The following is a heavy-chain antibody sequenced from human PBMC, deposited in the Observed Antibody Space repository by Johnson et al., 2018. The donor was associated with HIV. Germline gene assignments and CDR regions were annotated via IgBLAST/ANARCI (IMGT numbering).Heavy chain of an antibody. CDR3: AKVQGFRRAFDI. V-gene: IGHV3-30*02. Sequence: LVESGGGVVQPGGSLRLSCAASGFTFSSYGMHWVRQAPGKGLEWVAFIRYDGSNKYYADSVKGRFTISRDNSKNTLYLQMNSLGAGDTAGYYCAKVQGFRRAFDIWGHGTMVTVSS. D-gene: IGHD2-15*01. J-gene: IGHJ3*02. CDR2: IRYDGSNK. CDR1: GFTFSSYG.